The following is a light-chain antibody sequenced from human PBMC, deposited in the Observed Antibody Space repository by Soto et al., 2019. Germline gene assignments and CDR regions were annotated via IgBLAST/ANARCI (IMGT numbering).Light chain of an antibody. V-gene: IGKV1-17*03. CDR2: DTS. CDR1: QDISRL. Sequence: DVQMTQSPSAMSASVGDRVTITCRASQDISRLVAWFQQKPGKAPERLIYDTSTLQVGVPSRFSGGGSGTEFTLAISGLQPEDFATYYCLQHNSYPYTFGQGTRLEI. CDR3: LQHNSYPYT. J-gene: IGKJ5*01.